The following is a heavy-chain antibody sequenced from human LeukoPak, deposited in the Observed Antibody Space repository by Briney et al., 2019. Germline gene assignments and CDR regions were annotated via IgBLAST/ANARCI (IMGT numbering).Heavy chain of an antibody. V-gene: IGHV4-59*01. CDR2: IYYSGST. J-gene: IGHJ6*02. CDR3: ARGRLGLMDV. CDR1: GGSISSYY. D-gene: IGHD3-16*01. Sequence: SETLSLTCTVSGGSISSYYWSWVRQPPGKGLEWIGYIYYSGSTNYNPSLKSRVTISVDTSKNQFSLKLSSVTAADTAVYYCARGRLGLMDVWGQGTTVTVSS.